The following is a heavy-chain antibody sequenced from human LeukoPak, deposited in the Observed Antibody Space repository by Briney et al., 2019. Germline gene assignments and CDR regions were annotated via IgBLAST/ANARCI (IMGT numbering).Heavy chain of an antibody. D-gene: IGHD5-24*01. CDR2: IDPSDSYT. CDR1: GYSFTSYW. V-gene: IGHV5-10-1*01. CDR3: ARASRDGYNQNFDH. J-gene: IGHJ4*02. Sequence: GESLKISCKGSGYSFTSYWISWVRQMPGKGLELMGRIDPSDSYTNYSPSFQGHVTISADRSTSTAYLQWSSLRASDTAMYYCARASRDGYNQNFDHWGQGTLVTVSS.